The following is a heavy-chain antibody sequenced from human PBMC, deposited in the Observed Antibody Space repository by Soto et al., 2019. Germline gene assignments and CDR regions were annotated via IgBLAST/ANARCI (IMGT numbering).Heavy chain of an antibody. Sequence: QVQLQESGPGLVKPSQTLSLTCTVSGGSIYTGGFYWSWIRQRPGKGREWLGYIYYTGSTQYTPSLKSRLTISTDTSDNQFSLRLTSVTAADTAVYYCATSLVTSRTRVDYWGQGTLVTVSS. CDR1: GGSIYTGGFY. CDR3: ATSLVTSRTRVDY. CDR2: IYYTGST. V-gene: IGHV4-31*03. J-gene: IGHJ4*02. D-gene: IGHD1-26*01.